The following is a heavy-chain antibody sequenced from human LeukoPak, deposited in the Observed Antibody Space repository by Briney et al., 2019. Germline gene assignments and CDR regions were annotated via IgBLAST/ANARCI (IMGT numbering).Heavy chain of an antibody. CDR1: GGSISSDYYY. D-gene: IGHD2-15*01. CDR2: IYYSGST. J-gene: IGHJ6*02. CDR3: ARHCSGISCYHYYGMDV. Sequence: SETLSLTCTVSGGSISSDYYYWDWIRQPPGKGLDWIGSIYYSGSTYYNPSLKSQVTISVDTSKNQFSLKLSSVIAADSAVYYCARHCSGISCYHYYGMDVWGQGTTVTVSS. V-gene: IGHV4-39*01.